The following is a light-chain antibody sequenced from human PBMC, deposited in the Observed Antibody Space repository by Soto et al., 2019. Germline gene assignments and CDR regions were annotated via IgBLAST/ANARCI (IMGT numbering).Light chain of an antibody. CDR2: DAS. J-gene: IGKJ3*01. CDR1: QSVNSY. V-gene: IGKV3-11*01. CDR3: QQRSKWPLT. Sequence: EIVLTQSPATLSLSPGERATLSCRASQSVNSYLAWYQQNPDQTPRLLIHDASNRATGIPARFSGSGSGKDFTLTISSLEPEDFAVYYCQQRSKWPLTFGPGTKVDIK.